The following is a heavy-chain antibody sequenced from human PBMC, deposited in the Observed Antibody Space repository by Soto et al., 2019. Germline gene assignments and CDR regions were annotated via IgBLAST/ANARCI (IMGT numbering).Heavy chain of an antibody. Sequence: QVQLVQSGAEVKKPGASVKVSCKASGYTFSSYDINWVRQARGQGPEWMGWMNPNSGDTGYAQKFQGRVTMTRDTXXRTAYLEVRRLRFEDTAVYYCARIGDPHYNYGMDVWGQGTTVTVS. J-gene: IGHJ6*02. CDR2: MNPNSGDT. CDR3: ARIGDPHYNYGMDV. V-gene: IGHV1-8*01. D-gene: IGHD3-22*01. CDR1: GYTFSSYD.